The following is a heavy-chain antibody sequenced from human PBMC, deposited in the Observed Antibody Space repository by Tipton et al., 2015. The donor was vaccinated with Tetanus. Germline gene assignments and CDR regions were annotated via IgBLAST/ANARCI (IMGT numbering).Heavy chain of an antibody. V-gene: IGHV4-30-2*01. CDR2: IYQSGIT. CDR3: ARGRDGSNLVFDI. D-gene: IGHD5-24*01. J-gene: IGHJ3*02. Sequence: TLSLTCAVSGGSISSGGYSWSWIRQPPGKGLEWFGYIYQSGITYHNPFLKSRVTILVDRSKNQFFLRLTSVTAADAAVYYCARGRDGSNLVFDIWGQGTMVTVSS. CDR1: GGSISSGGYS.